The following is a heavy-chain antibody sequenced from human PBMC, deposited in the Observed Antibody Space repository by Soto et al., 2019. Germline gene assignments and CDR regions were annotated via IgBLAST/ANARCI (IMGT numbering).Heavy chain of an antibody. CDR3: ARELVEVATIDY. J-gene: IGHJ4*02. Sequence: SETLSLTCAVSGGSISSSNWWSWVRQPPGKGLEWIGEIYHSGSTNYNPSLKSRVTISVDKSKNQFSLKLSSVTAEDTAVYYCARELVEVATIDYWGRGTLVTVSS. CDR1: GGSISSSNW. CDR2: IYHSGST. V-gene: IGHV4-4*02. D-gene: IGHD5-12*01.